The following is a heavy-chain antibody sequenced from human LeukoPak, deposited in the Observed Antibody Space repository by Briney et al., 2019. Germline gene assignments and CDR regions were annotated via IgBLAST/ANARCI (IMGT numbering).Heavy chain of an antibody. D-gene: IGHD1-26*01. CDR1: GFTFSSYG. CDR2: ITSSSSYI. V-gene: IGHV3-21*06. J-gene: IGHJ6*03. CDR3: ARDPYSGNYGAYYYYYMDV. Sequence: GGSLRLSCAASGFTFSSYGMHWVRQAPGKGLEWVSSITSSSSYIYYADSVKGRFTISRDNAKNSLYLQMDSLRVEDTAVYYCARDPYSGNYGAYYYYYMDVWGKGTTVTISS.